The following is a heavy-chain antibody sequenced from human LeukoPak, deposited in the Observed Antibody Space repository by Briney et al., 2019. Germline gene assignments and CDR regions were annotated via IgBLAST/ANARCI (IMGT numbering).Heavy chain of an antibody. J-gene: IGHJ4*02. Sequence: TWIRQPPGKGLEWVGRIKSKTDGGTTDYAAPVKGRFTISRDDSKNTLYLQMNSLKTEDTAVYYCTTDLVGYWGQGTLVTVSS. CDR3: TTDLVGY. D-gene: IGHD2-2*01. CDR2: IKSKTDGGTT. V-gene: IGHV3-15*07.